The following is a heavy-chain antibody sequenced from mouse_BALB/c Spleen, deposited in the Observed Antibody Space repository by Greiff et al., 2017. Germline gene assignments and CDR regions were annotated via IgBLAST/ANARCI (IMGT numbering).Heavy chain of an antibody. CDR1: GYTFTDYA. J-gene: IGHJ2*01. D-gene: IGHD1-2*01. V-gene: IGHV1S137*01. CDR3: ARNYGYGDYFDY. Sequence: VQLQQSGAELVRPGVSVKISCKGSGYTFTDYAMHWVKQSHAKSLEWIGVISTYYGDASYNQKFKGKATMTVDKSSSTAYMELARLTSEDSAIYYCARNYGYGDYFDYWGQGTTLTVSS. CDR2: ISTYYGDA.